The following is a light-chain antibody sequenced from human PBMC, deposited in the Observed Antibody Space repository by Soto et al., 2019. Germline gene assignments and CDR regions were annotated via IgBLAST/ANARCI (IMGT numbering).Light chain of an antibody. CDR2: GAS. CDR1: QTVRNN. CDR3: QQYNDRPPIT. V-gene: IGKV3D-15*01. Sequence: EIVLTQSPATLSLSPGERATVSCRASQTVRNNYLAWYQQKPGQAPRLLIYGASSRATGIPDRFSGSGSGTDFTLTISGLQSEDFAVYYCQQYNDRPPITFGQGTRLEIK. J-gene: IGKJ5*01.